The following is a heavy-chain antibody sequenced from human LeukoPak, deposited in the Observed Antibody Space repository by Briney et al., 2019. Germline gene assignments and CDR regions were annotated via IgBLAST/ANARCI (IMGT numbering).Heavy chain of an antibody. D-gene: IGHD2-2*01. CDR1: GYTFTGYY. V-gene: IGHV1-2*02. J-gene: IGHJ3*02. Sequence: SSVKVSCKASGYTFTGYYMHWVRQAPGQGLEWMGWINPNSGGTNYAQKFQGRVTMTRDTSISTAYMELSRLRSDDTAVYYCARDPSSRYYQLPDDAFDIWGQGTMVTVSS. CDR2: INPNSGGT. CDR3: ARDPSSRYYQLPDDAFDI.